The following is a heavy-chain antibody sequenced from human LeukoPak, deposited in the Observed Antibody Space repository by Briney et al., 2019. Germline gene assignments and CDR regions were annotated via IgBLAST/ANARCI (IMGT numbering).Heavy chain of an antibody. Sequence: PGGSLRLSCAASGFTFNSYSMNWVRQAPGKGLEWVSYISSSSSTIYYADSVEGRFTISRDNAKNSLYLQMNSLRAEDTAVYYCARGPSGYHNTGGQGTLVTVSS. V-gene: IGHV3-48*01. CDR2: ISSSSSTI. CDR1: GFTFNSYS. J-gene: IGHJ4*02. D-gene: IGHD5-12*01. CDR3: ARGPSGYHNT.